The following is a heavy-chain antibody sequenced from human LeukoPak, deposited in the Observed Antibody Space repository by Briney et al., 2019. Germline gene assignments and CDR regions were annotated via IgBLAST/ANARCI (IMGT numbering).Heavy chain of an antibody. J-gene: IGHJ3*02. D-gene: IGHD2-15*01. Sequence: ASVKVSSKASGYTFIDFYMHWGRQAPGQGVEWMGWISHKSGGINYPQKFNGRLTVTLHTSISTAYMELSWLTSDDTALYYCARGRVRCSGGNCYSYAFDIWGQGTVVTVSS. CDR2: ISHKSGGI. CDR1: GYTFIDFY. V-gene: IGHV1-2*02. CDR3: ARGRVRCSGGNCYSYAFDI.